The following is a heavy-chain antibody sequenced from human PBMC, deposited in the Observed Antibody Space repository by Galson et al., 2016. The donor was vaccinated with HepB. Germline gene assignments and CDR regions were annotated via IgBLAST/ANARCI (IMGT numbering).Heavy chain of an antibody. CDR1: GFSLSTGGLG. V-gene: IGHV2-5*02. CDR3: ARSGGYCSFDSSCYSFDAFDI. Sequence: PALVKPTQTLTLTCTFSGFSLSTGGLGVGWIRQPPGKALEWLGLIYWDDDKRYSLSLQSRLTITKDTSKNQVVLTMTSMHPVDTATYYCARSGGYCSFDSSCYSFDAFDIWGRGTMVTVSS. D-gene: IGHD2-15*01. CDR2: IYWDDDK. J-gene: IGHJ3*02.